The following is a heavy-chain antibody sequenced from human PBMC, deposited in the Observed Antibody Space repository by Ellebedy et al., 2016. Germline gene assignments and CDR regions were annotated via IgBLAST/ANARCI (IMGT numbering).Heavy chain of an antibody. D-gene: IGHD1-1*01. Sequence: GESLKISCAASGFTFSSFDMHWVRQATGKGLEWVSGIGTAGDTYYPDSVKGRFTISRENAKNYVYIQMSSLRAGDTAVYYCARGPQYNWNEANYGMDVWGQGTTVTVSS. V-gene: IGHV3-13*01. CDR3: ARGPQYNWNEANYGMDV. J-gene: IGHJ6*02. CDR2: IGTAGDT. CDR1: GFTFSSFD.